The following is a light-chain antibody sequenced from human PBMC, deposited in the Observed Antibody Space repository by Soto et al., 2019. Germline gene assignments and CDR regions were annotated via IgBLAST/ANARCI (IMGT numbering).Light chain of an antibody. Sequence: QAVVAQPPSASGSPGQSVTISCTGSGSDIGAYKFVSWYQQHPGKAPKLMIFGVTERPSGVPDRFSGSKSGNTASLTVSGLQADDEAIYYCYSYAGRNIWVFGGGTKVTVL. CDR3: YSYAGRNIWV. J-gene: IGLJ3*02. V-gene: IGLV2-8*01. CDR1: GSDIGAYKF. CDR2: GVT.